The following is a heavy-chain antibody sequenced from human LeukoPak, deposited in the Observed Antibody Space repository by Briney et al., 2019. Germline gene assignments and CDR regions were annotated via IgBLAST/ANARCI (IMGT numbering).Heavy chain of an antibody. D-gene: IGHD4-17*01. CDR3: ATDYDTPFGY. V-gene: IGHV3-30*04. CDR1: GFTFSSYA. J-gene: IGHJ4*02. Sequence: GRSLRLSCAASGFTFSSYAMHWVRQAPGKGLEWVAVISYDGSNKYYADSVKGRFTISRDNSKNTLYLQMNSLRAEDTAMYYCATDYDTPFGYWGQGTLVTVSS. CDR2: ISYDGSNK.